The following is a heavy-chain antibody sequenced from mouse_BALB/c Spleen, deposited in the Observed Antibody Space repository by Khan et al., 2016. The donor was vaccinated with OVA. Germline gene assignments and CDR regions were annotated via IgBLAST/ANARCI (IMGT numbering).Heavy chain of an antibody. CDR1: GFTFSSFG. CDR3: ARCYSGTMDY. CDR2: ISSGSTTI. J-gene: IGHJ4*01. Sequence: EVELVESGGGLVQPGGSRKLSCAASGFTFSSFGMHWVRQAPEKGLEWVAYISSGSTTIYYEDTVKGRFTISRDNPKNTLFLQMTSLRSEDTAMYYCARCYSGTMDYWGQGTSVTVSS. D-gene: IGHD2-12*01. V-gene: IGHV5-17*02.